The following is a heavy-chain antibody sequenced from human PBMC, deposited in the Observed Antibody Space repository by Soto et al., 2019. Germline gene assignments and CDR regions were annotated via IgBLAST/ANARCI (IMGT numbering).Heavy chain of an antibody. CDR2: INHSGST. V-gene: IGHV4-34*01. D-gene: IGHD5-18*01. J-gene: IGHJ3*02. CDR3: ARVLRTAMVTSACGAFDI. CDR1: GGSFSGYY. Sequence: SETQSLTCAVYGGSFSGYYWSWIRQPPGKGLEWIGEINHSGSTNYNPSLKSRVTISVDTSKNQFSLKMSSVTAADTAVYYCARVLRTAMVTSACGAFDIWGQGTMVTVSS.